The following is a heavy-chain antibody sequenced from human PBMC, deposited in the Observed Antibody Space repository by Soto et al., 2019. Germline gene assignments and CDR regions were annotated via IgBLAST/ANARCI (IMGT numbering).Heavy chain of an antibody. D-gene: IGHD6-6*01. V-gene: IGHV2-5*01. Sequence: QGTLKESGPTLVKPTQTLTLTCSFSGFSLSTSGVGVGWLRQSPGKALEWLALIYWSGDEHYRPSLKSRLSIIKDTSKNHVVLSMTDMDPVDTATYYCARGLATLPVFAFDIWGQGTMVTVSS. CDR1: GFSLSTSGVG. CDR3: ARGLATLPVFAFDI. J-gene: IGHJ3*02. CDR2: IYWSGDE.